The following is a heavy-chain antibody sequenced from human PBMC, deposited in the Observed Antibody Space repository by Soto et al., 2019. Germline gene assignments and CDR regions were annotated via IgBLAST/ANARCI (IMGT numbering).Heavy chain of an antibody. CDR3: ARGPPIMYYGTGGYYYFDY. D-gene: IGHD2-8*02. CDR1: GGSFSDYF. J-gene: IGHJ4*02. CDR2: IKHSGST. V-gene: IGHV4-34*01. Sequence: SETLSLTCAVFGGSFSDYFWTWIRQPPGKGLEWIGEIKHSGSTNYNPSLKSRVTISLDTSNNQFSLKLISVTAADTAVYYCARGPPIMYYGTGGYYYFDYWGQGTLVTVSS.